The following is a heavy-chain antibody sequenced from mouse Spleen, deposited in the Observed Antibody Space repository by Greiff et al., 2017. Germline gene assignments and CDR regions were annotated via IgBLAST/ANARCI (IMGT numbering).Heavy chain of an antibody. V-gene: IGHV1-7*01. J-gene: IGHJ3*01. Sequence: VQLQQSGAELAKPGASVKLSCKASGYTFTSYWMHWVKQRPGQGLEWIGYINPSSGYTKYNQKFKDKATLTADKSSSTAYMQLSSLTYEDSAVYYCARYNYGSSYPFAYWGQGTLVTVSA. CDR2: INPSSGYT. D-gene: IGHD1-1*01. CDR1: GYTFTSYW. CDR3: ARYNYGSSYPFAY.